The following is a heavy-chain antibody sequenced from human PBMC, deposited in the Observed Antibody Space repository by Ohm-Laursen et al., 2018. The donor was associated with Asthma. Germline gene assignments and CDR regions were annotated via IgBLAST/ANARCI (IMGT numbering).Heavy chain of an antibody. CDR1: GFSLSTSGVG. Sequence: TQTLTLTCTFSGFSLSTSGVGVGWIRQPPGKALEWLALIYWDDDKRYSPSLKSRLTITKDTSKNQVVLTMTNMDPVDTATYYCARTTWGYCSGGSCYSFDYWGQGTLVTVSS. D-gene: IGHD2-15*01. V-gene: IGHV2-5*02. J-gene: IGHJ4*02. CDR3: ARTTWGYCSGGSCYSFDY. CDR2: IYWDDDK.